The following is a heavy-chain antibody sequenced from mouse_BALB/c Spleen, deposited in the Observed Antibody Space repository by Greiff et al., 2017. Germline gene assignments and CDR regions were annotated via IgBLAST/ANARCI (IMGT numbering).Heavy chain of an antibody. CDR2: IDPFNGGT. V-gene: IGHV1-28*01. J-gene: IGHJ1*01. D-gene: IGHD1-1*01. Sequence: EVQLQQSGPELMKPGASVKISCKASGYSFTSYYMHWVKQSHGKSLEWIGYIDPFNGGTSYNQKFKGKATLTVDKSSSTAYMHLSSLTSEDSAVYYCARSTYYYGSSYWYFDVWGAGTTVTVSS. CDR3: ARSTYYYGSSYWYFDV. CDR1: GYSFTSYY.